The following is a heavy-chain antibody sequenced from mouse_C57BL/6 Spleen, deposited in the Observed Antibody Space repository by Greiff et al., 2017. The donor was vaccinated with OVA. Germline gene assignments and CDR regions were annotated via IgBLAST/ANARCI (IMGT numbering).Heavy chain of an antibody. J-gene: IGHJ1*03. V-gene: IGHV1-42*01. D-gene: IGHD2-4*01. CDR1: GYSFTGYY. CDR3: ARKEDYGEARGYFDV. Sequence: EVQLQQSGPELVKPGASVKISCKASGYSFTGYYMNWVKQSPEKSLEWIGEINPSTGGTTSNQKFKAKATLTVDKSSSTAYMQLKSLTSEDSAVYYCARKEDYGEARGYFDVWGTGTTVTVSS. CDR2: INPSTGGT.